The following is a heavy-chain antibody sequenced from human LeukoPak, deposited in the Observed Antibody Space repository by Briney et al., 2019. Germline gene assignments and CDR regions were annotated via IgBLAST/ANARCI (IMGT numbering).Heavy chain of an antibody. CDR2: IYYSGST. D-gene: IGHD4-11*01. J-gene: IGHJ6*02. CDR1: GGSISSGGYH. CDR3: AREVGTVTQNPYYYYGMDV. Sequence: SETLSLTCTVSGGSISSGGYHWSWIRQHPGKGLEWIGYIYYSGSTYYNPSLKSRVTISVDTSKNQFSLKLSSVTAADTAVYYCAREVGTVTQNPYYYYGMDVWGQGTTVTVSS. V-gene: IGHV4-31*03.